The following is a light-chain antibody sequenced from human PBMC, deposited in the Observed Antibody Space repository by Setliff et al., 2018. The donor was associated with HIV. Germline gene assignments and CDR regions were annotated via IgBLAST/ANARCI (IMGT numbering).Light chain of an antibody. Sequence: QSALTQPASVSGSPGQSITISCTGTSSDVGSYNRVSWYQQPPGTAPKLMIYEVSNRPSGVPDRFSGSKSGNTASLTISGLQAEDEADYYCSSYTSISTFVVFGGGTKVTVL. CDR3: SSYTSISTFVV. CDR2: EVS. CDR1: SSDVGSYNR. V-gene: IGLV2-18*02. J-gene: IGLJ2*01.